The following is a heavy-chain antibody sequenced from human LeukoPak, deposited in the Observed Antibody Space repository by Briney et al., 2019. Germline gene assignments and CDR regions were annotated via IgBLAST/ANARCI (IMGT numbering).Heavy chain of an antibody. V-gene: IGHV3-15*01. Sequence: GGSLRLSCAASGFTFSNAWMSWVRQAPGKGLEWVGRIKSKIDGGTTDYAAPVKGRFTISRDDSKNTLYLQMNSLKTEDTAVYYCTTEYGRRYCSGGSCYSGYYYYYYGMDVWGQGTTVTVSS. CDR1: GFTFSNAW. CDR2: IKSKIDGGTT. J-gene: IGHJ6*02. CDR3: TTEYGRRYCSGGSCYSGYYYYYYGMDV. D-gene: IGHD2-15*01.